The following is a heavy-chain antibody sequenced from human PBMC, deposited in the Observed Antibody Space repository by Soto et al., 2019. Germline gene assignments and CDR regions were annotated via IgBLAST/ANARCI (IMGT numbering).Heavy chain of an antibody. CDR2: ISYDGSNK. Sequence: QLQLVESGGGVVQPGRSLRLSCAASGFTFSNYIMHWVRQAPGKGLEWVAFISYDGSNKDYADSVKGRFTISRDNSKNTRYLQLRSLRPEDTAVYYCAGGDTYYAMGVWGQGTTVTVSS. CDR1: GFTFSNYI. CDR3: AGGDTYYAMGV. J-gene: IGHJ6*02. V-gene: IGHV3-30-3*01. D-gene: IGHD5-18*01.